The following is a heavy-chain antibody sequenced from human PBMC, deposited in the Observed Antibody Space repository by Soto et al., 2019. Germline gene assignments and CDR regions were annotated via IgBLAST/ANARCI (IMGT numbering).Heavy chain of an antibody. CDR1: GFTFSSYG. CDR3: AKDRRGYSYGSPLYYYDSSGSTMAPYFQH. Sequence: GGSLRLSCAASGFTFSSYGMHWVRQAPCKGLEWVAVISYDGSNKYYADSVKGRFTISRDNSKNTLYLQMNSLRAEDTAVYYCAKDRRGYSYGSPLYYYDSSGSTMAPYFQHWGQGTLVTVSS. CDR2: ISYDGSNK. J-gene: IGHJ1*01. D-gene: IGHD3-22*01. V-gene: IGHV3-30*18.